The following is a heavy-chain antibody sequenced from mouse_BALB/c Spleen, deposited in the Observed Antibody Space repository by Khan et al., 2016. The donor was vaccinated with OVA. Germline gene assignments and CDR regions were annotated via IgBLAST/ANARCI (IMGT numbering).Heavy chain of an antibody. CDR2: ISSDGDYT. D-gene: IGHD1-1*01. Sequence: EVMLVESGGGLVKPGGSLKLSCAASGFTFSTYAMSWVRQTPEKRLEWVATISSDGDYTYYPDNVTGRFTISRDNAKNILYLQMSSLRSEDTAMYYWARSAYGNFAYWGQGTLVTVSA. V-gene: IGHV5-9-1*01. CDR3: ARSAYGNFAY. CDR1: GFTFSTYA. J-gene: IGHJ3*01.